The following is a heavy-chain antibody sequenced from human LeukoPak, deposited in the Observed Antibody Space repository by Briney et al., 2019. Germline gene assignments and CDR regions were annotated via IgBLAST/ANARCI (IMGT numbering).Heavy chain of an antibody. J-gene: IGHJ4*02. D-gene: IGHD2-8*01. V-gene: IGHV3-30*18. CDR1: GFTFSSYG. CDR2: ISYDGSNK. Sequence: PGGSLRVSCAASGFTFSSYGMHWVRQAPGKGLEWVAVISYDGSNKYYADSVKGRFTISRDNSKNTLYLQMNSLRAEDTAVYYCAKILMVYAIGPRDYWGQGTLVTVSS. CDR3: AKILMVYAIGPRDY.